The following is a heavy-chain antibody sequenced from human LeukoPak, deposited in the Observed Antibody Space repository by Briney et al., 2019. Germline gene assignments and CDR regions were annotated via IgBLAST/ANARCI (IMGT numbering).Heavy chain of an antibody. CDR3: ARALLWFGELLLFDY. V-gene: IGHV1-2*02. Sequence: ASVKVSCKASGYTFTGFYMHWVRQAPGQGPEWMGWINPNSATNYAKRFQDRVTMTRDTSISTAYMELTRLRSEDTAVYYCARALLWFGELLLFDYWGQGTLVTVSS. CDR1: GYTFTGFY. J-gene: IGHJ4*02. D-gene: IGHD3-10*01. CDR2: INPNSAT.